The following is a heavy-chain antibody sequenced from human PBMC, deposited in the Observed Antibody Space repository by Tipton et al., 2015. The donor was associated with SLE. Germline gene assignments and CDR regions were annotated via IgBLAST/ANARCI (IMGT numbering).Heavy chain of an antibody. D-gene: IGHD6-13*01. J-gene: IGHJ5*02. V-gene: IGHV3-30-3*01. Sequence: QVQLVQSGGGVVQPGRSLRLSCAASGFTFSSYPMHWVRQAPGKGLEWVAVISYDGSNKYSAGSVKGRFIISRDNAKNSLYLQMNSLRAEDTALYYCARDRSSSSWYMVGSFDPWGQGTLVTVSS. CDR1: GFTFSSYP. CDR3: ARDRSSSSWYMVGSFDP. CDR2: ISYDGSNK.